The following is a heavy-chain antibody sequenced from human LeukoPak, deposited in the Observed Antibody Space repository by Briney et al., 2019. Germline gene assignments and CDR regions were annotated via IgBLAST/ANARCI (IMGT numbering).Heavy chain of an antibody. Sequence: SETLSLTCAVYGGSFSGYYWSWIRQPPGKGLEWIGEINHSGSTNYNPSLKSRVTISVDTSKNQFSLKLSSVTAADTAVYYCAKPFPTNYYDSSGYYYGGGLYRPTDYWGQGTLVTVSS. CDR3: AKPFPTNYYDSSGYYYGGGLYRPTDY. CDR2: INHSGST. J-gene: IGHJ4*02. V-gene: IGHV4-34*01. CDR1: GGSFSGYY. D-gene: IGHD3-22*01.